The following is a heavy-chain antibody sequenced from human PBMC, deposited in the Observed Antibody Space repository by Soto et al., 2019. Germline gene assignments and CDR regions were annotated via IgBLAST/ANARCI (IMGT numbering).Heavy chain of an antibody. CDR2: IYYSGST. J-gene: IGHJ5*02. D-gene: IGHD3-16*02. CDR3: AREDYDYVWGSYPVRNWFDP. CDR1: GGSISSGDYY. Sequence: PSETLSLTCTVSGGSISSGDYYWSWIRQPPGKGLEWIGYIYYSGSTYYNPSLKSRVTISVDTFKNQFSLKLSSVTAADTAVYYCAREDYDYVWGSYPVRNWFDPWGQGTLVTVSS. V-gene: IGHV4-30-4*01.